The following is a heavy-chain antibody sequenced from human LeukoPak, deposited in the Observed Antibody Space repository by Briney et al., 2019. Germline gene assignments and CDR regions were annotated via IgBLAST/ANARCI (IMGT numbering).Heavy chain of an antibody. CDR2: INHSGST. CDR3: ARVGHDVIY. J-gene: IGHJ4*02. V-gene: IGHV4-34*01. D-gene: IGHD2/OR15-2a*01. Sequence: SETLSLTCAVYGGSFSGYYWSWIRQPPGKGLEWIGEINHSGSTNYNPSLKGRVTISVDTSKNQFSLKLSSVTAADTAVYYCARVGHDVIYWGQGTLVTVSS. CDR1: GGSFSGYY.